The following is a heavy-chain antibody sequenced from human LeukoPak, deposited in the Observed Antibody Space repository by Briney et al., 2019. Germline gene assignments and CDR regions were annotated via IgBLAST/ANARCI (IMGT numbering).Heavy chain of an antibody. CDR2: ISSNGGST. Sequence: GGSLRLSCAASGFTFSSYAMHWVRQAPGKGLEYVSAISSNGGSTHYANSVKGRFTISRDNSKNTLYLQMGSLRAEDMAVYYCARIGFDPWGQGTLVTVSS. CDR1: GFTFSSYA. D-gene: IGHD3-22*01. J-gene: IGHJ5*02. V-gene: IGHV3-64*01. CDR3: ARIGFDP.